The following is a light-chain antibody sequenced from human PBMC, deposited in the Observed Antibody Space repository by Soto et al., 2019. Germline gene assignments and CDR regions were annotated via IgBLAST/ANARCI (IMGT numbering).Light chain of an antibody. CDR3: QQYNNWPPT. Sequence: TLSLSPGERATLSCRAGQSVPRSYLAWYQQKPGQAPRLLIYDASNRATGIPARFSGSGSGTEFTLVISSLQSEDFAVYYCQQYNNWPPTFGQGSKVDI. CDR2: DAS. J-gene: IGKJ1*01. V-gene: IGKV3D-15*01. CDR1: QSVPRSY.